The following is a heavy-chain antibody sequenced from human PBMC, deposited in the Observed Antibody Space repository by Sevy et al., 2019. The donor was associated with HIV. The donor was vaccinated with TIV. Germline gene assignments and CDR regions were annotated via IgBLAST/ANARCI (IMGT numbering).Heavy chain of an antibody. CDR3: AKDFLSPNYYGTQFDF. J-gene: IGHJ4*02. CDR2: ISTGGGFT. Sequence: GGSLRLSCATSGFTFNSYAMSWVRQAPGKGLEWVSTISTGGGFTYYAYSVKGLFSISRDNFIKPLFLKINSLRADDTAMYYCAKDFLSPNYYGTQFDFWGQGTVVTVSS. D-gene: IGHD3-10*01. CDR1: GFTFNSYA. V-gene: IGHV3-23*01.